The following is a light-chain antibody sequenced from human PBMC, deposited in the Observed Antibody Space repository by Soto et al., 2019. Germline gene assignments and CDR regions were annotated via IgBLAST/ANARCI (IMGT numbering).Light chain of an antibody. J-gene: IGKJ1*01. V-gene: IGKV1-5*01. CDR3: QQYNSYSTWT. CDR1: QSISSY. Sequence: DIQMTQSPSTLSASVGDRVTITCRASQSISSYLAWYQQKPGKAPKLLIYDASSLESGVPSRFSGSGSGTAFTLTISSLQPDDFATYYCQQYNSYSTWTFGQGTKVEIK. CDR2: DAS.